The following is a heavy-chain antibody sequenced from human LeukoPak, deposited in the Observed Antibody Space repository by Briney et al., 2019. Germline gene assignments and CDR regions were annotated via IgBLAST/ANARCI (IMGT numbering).Heavy chain of an antibody. CDR3: AKGSGINHYNWFDP. J-gene: IGHJ5*02. CDR1: GFTFSSYA. Sequence: GGSLRLSCAASGFTFSSYAMSWVRQAPGKGLEWVSAISGSGGSTYYADSVKGRFTISRDNSKNTLYLQMNSLRADDTALYYCAKGSGINHYNWFDPWGQGTLVTVSS. CDR2: ISGSGGST. V-gene: IGHV3-23*01. D-gene: IGHD6-13*01.